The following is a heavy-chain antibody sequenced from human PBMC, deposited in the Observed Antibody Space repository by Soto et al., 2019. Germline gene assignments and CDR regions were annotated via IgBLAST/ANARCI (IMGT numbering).Heavy chain of an antibody. CDR2: IYYSGST. CDR3: ARGAHYDFWSIDYYYYGMDV. CDR1: GGSISSYY. J-gene: IGHJ6*02. V-gene: IGHV4-59*01. D-gene: IGHD3-3*01. Sequence: SETLSLTCTVSGGSISSYYWSWIRQPPGKGLEWIGYIYYSGSTNYNPSLKSRVTISVDTSKNQFSLKLSSVTAADTAVYYCARGAHYDFWSIDYYYYGMDVWGQGTKVTVSS.